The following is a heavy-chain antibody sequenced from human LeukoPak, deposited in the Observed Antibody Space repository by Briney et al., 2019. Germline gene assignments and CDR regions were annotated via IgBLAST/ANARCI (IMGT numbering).Heavy chain of an antibody. CDR3: ARWARYCSSGSCYSWFDP. CDR1: GFTFRRYW. Sequence: TGGSLRLSCAASGFTFRRYWMSWVRQAPGKGLGWVANMKLDGREEYYVDSVKGRFTISSDNAKNTLYLQMNSLRVDDTAVYYCARWARYCSSGSCYSWFDPWGQGTLVTVSS. V-gene: IGHV3-7*01. D-gene: IGHD2-15*01. CDR2: MKLDGREE. J-gene: IGHJ5*02.